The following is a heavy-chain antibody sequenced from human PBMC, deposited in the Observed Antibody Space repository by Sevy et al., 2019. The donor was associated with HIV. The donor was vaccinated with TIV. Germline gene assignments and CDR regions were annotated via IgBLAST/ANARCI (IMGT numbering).Heavy chain of an antibody. Sequence: GGSLRLSCAASGFTFSNYAMSWVRQAPGKGLEWVSAISGSGGRIYYADSVKGRFTISRDNSKNTLYLQMNSLRAEHTAVYYCATEGLSGYDAPFAYWGQGTLVTVSS. CDR3: ATEGLSGYDAPFAY. CDR2: ISGSGGRI. V-gene: IGHV3-23*01. D-gene: IGHD5-12*01. J-gene: IGHJ4*02. CDR1: GFTFSNYA.